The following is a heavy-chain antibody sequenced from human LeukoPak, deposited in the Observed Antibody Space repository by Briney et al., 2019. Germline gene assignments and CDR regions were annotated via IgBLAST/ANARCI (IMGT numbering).Heavy chain of an antibody. J-gene: IGHJ4*02. CDR1: GLTFSSCS. D-gene: IGHD6-19*01. V-gene: IGHV3-21*01. CDR2: ISSSSSYI. Sequence: PGGSLRLSCAASGLTFSSCSMTWVRQAPGKGLEWVSSISSSSSYIYYADSVKGRFTISRDNAKNSLYLQMNSLRAEDTAVYYCARVGGSSGWSGFDYWGQGTLVTVSS. CDR3: ARVGGSSGWSGFDY.